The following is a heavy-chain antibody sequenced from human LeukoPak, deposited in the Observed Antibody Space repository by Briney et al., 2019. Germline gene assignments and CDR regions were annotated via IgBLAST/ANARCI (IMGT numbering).Heavy chain of an antibody. CDR2: IYYSGST. D-gene: IGHD6-19*01. CDR1: GGSISSYY. J-gene: IGHJ5*02. Sequence: PSETLSLTCTVSGGSISSYYWSWIRQPPGKGLEWIGYIYYSGSTNYNPSLKSRVTISVDTSKNQFSLKLSSVTAADTAVYYCARVVIGYSSGDWFDPWGQGTLVTVSS. CDR3: ARVVIGYSSGDWFDP. V-gene: IGHV4-59*01.